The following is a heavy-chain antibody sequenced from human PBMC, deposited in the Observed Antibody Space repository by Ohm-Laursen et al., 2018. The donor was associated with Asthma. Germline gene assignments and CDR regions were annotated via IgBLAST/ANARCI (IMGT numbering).Heavy chain of an antibody. V-gene: IGHV3-33*06. D-gene: IGHD2-8*01. CDR3: AKDMLYYYYGMDV. CDR1: GFTFSSYG. CDR2: IWYDGSNK. Sequence: SLRLSCSAPGFTFSSYGMHWVRQAPGKGLEWVAVIWYDGSNKYYADSVKGRFTISRDNSKNTLYLQMNSLRAEDTAVYYCAKDMLYYYYGMDVWGQGTTVTVSS. J-gene: IGHJ6*02.